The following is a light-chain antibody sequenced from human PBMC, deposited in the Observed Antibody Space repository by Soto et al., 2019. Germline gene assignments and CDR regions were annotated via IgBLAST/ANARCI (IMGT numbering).Light chain of an antibody. CDR3: QQYSKWPLT. Sequence: EIVVTQSPATLSVSPGERVTLSCMASQSVSSSLAWYQQRPGQAPRLLIYDASNRATGIPARFSGSGSGTEFTPTISSLQSEDFAVYYCQQYSKWPLTFGGGTKVDI. CDR1: QSVSSS. CDR2: DAS. V-gene: IGKV3D-15*01. J-gene: IGKJ4*01.